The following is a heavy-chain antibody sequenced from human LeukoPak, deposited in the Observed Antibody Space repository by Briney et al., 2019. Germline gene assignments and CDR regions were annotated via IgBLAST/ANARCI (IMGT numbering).Heavy chain of an antibody. J-gene: IGHJ2*01. CDR1: GGSFSGYY. CDR2: INHSGST. Sequence: SETLSLTCAVYGGSFSGYYWSWIRQPPGKGLEWLGEINHSGSTNYNPSLKSRVTISVDTSKNQFSLKLSSVTAADTAVYYCARVGRWGCSSTSCYLRRYFDLWGRGTLVTVSS. D-gene: IGHD2-2*01. V-gene: IGHV4-34*01. CDR3: ARVGRWGCSSTSCYLRRYFDL.